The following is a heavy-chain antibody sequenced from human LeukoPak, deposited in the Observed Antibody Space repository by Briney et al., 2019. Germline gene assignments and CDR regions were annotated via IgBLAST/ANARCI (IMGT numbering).Heavy chain of an antibody. CDR1: GFTFDDYA. Sequence: PGRSLRLSCAASGFTFDDYAMHWVRQAPGKGLEWVSGISWNSGSIGYADSVKGRFTISRDNARNSLYLQMNSLRAEDTALYYCSFGELLDYWGRGTLVTVSS. CDR3: SFGELLDY. J-gene: IGHJ4*02. D-gene: IGHD3-10*01. CDR2: ISWNSGSI. V-gene: IGHV3-9*01.